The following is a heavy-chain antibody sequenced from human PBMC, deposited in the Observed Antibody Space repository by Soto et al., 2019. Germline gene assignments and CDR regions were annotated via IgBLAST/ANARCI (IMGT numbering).Heavy chain of an antibody. D-gene: IGHD2-21*01. J-gene: IGHJ4*02. V-gene: IGHV3-33*01. CDR3: ARGLHSLFDY. CDR2: IWYDGNNK. Sequence: QVQLVESGGGVVQPGGSLRLSCAASGFTCSNYGMHWVRQAPGKGLEWVAVIWYDGNNKYYSDSVKGRFTISRDNSNNTLYVQMTSLRAEDTAVYYCARGLHSLFDYWGEGILVAFSS. CDR1: GFTCSNYG.